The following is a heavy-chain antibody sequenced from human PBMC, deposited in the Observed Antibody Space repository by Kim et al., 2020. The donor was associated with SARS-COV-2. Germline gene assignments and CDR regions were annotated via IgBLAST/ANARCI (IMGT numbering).Heavy chain of an antibody. J-gene: IGHJ6*02. CDR1: GFTFSSYA. CDR3: ARDGGCTNGVCYTYYYYGMDV. D-gene: IGHD2-8*01. CDR2: ISYDGSNK. Sequence: GGSLRLSCAASGFTFSSYAMHWVRQAPGKGLEWVAVISYDGSNKYYADSVKGRFTISRDNSKNTLYLQMNSLRAEDTAVYYCARDGGCTNGVCYTYYYYGMDVWGQGTTVTVSS. V-gene: IGHV3-30*04.